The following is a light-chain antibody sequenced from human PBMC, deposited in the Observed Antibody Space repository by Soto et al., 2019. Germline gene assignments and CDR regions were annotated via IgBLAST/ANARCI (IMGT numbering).Light chain of an antibody. V-gene: IGLV2-14*01. Sequence: QSVLTQPPSASGSPGQSVTISCTGTSGDLGDYNYVSWYQQHPGKAPKLMIYEVSNRPSGVSNRFSGSKSGNTASLTISGLQAEDEADYYCSSYTSSSTVVFGGGTKLTVL. CDR1: SGDLGDYNY. CDR3: SSYTSSSTVV. J-gene: IGLJ2*01. CDR2: EVS.